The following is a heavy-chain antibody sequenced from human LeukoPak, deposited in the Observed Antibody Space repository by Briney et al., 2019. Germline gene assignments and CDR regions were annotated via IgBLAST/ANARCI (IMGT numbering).Heavy chain of an antibody. CDR2: MNPNRGNT. CDR3: ARGPREDYDILTGYYLPSIDY. Sequence: ASVKVSCKHSGYTFTRYDINRVQQATGQGLEWLGWMNPNRGNTGYAQKFQGRVTMTRNTSISTAYMELSSLRSEDTAVYYCARGPREDYDILTGYYLPSIDYWGQGTLVTVSS. CDR1: GYTFTRYD. D-gene: IGHD3-9*01. J-gene: IGHJ4*02. V-gene: IGHV1-8*01.